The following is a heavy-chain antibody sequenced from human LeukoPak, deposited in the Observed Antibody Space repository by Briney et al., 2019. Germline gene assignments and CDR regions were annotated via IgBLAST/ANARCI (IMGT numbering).Heavy chain of an antibody. CDR1: GGFIISSTFY. CDR3: ARLSTVGATIYYFNF. D-gene: IGHD1-26*01. CDR2: IYYSGST. V-gene: IGHV4-39*01. J-gene: IGHJ4*02. Sequence: SETLSLTCTVSGGFIISSTFYWGWVRQPPGKGLEWIGSIYYSGSTYYSPSLKSRVTISVDTSKNQFSLKLTSVSAADTAIYYCARLSTVGATIYYFNFWGQGTLVTVSS.